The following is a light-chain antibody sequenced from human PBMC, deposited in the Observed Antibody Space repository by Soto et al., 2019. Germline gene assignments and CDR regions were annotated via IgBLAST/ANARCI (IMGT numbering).Light chain of an antibody. CDR2: NSN. J-gene: IGLJ1*01. V-gene: IGLV1-44*01. Sequence: QSVLTQPPSASGTPGQRVTISCSGSSSNVGRSAVNWYQQFPGAAPKLLIYNSNQRPSGVPDRFSGSKSGTSASLAISGLQSEDEADYYCATWEDSVNVFGTGTKLTVL. CDR3: ATWEDSVNV. CDR1: SSNVGRSA.